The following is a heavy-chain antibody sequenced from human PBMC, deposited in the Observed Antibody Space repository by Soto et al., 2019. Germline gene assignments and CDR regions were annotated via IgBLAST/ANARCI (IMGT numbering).Heavy chain of an antibody. CDR1: GFTFNVYG. J-gene: IGHJ6*02. CDR3: ARVRDPHLDHYGLDV. V-gene: IGHV1-69*06. CDR2: LIPIYDTP. Sequence: SVKVSCKTSGFTFNVYGIHWVRQAPGQGLEWMGGLIPIYDTPDYAQKFQGRVTITAYKSTTTVFLELSSLTSEDTAVYFCARVRDPHLDHYGLDVWGQGTTVTVSS.